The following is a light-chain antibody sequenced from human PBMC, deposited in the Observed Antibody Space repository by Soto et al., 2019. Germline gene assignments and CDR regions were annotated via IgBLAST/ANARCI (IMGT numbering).Light chain of an antibody. V-gene: IGKV3-15*01. Sequence: EIVMTQSPATLSVSPGERATLSCRASQSVRSNLAWYQQKPGQAPRLLIYGASIRATGIPARFSGSGSGTEFTLSISSLQSEDFAVYYCQQYNNWPRAFGQGTKVDIK. CDR2: GAS. CDR1: QSVRSN. J-gene: IGKJ1*01. CDR3: QQYNNWPRA.